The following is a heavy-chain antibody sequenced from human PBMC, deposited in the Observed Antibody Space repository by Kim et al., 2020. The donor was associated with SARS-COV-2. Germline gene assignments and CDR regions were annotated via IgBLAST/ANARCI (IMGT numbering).Heavy chain of an antibody. V-gene: IGHV1-69*01. D-gene: IGHD3-22*01. J-gene: IGHJ4*02. Sequence: TANYAQKFQGRVTITADESTSTAYMELSSLRSEDTAVYYCARLNYYEGGYWGQGTLVTVSS. CDR3: ARLNYYEGGY. CDR2: TA.